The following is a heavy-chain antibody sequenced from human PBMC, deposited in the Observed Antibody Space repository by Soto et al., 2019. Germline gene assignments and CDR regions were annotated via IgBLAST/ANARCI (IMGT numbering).Heavy chain of an antibody. V-gene: IGHV1-18*01. D-gene: IGHD2-15*01. J-gene: IGHJ4*02. CDR3: ARDIAFDIDY. CDR1: GYTFNDFG. Sequence: QVHLLQSGAEVQKPGASVKVSCKTSGYTFNDFGITWVRQAPGLGLEWLGWIYSKAGKMNFAPKFQNRVIMTTDPSPSTPFMELTSLTFDDSAIYFCARDIAFDIDYWGQGTLVTVS. CDR2: IYSKAGKM.